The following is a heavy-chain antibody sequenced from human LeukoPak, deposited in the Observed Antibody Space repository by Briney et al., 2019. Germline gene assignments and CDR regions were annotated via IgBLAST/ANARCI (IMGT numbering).Heavy chain of an antibody. D-gene: IGHD3-22*01. Sequence: PGGSLRLSCAASGFTFSSYAMSWVRQAPGKGLEWVSAISSSGGSTYYADSVKGRFTISRDNSKNTLYLQMNSLRAEDTAVYYCAKRGYYHDSSAYFYFDYWGQGTLVTVSS. CDR2: ISSSGGST. CDR3: AKRGYYHDSSAYFYFDY. J-gene: IGHJ4*02. V-gene: IGHV3-23*01. CDR1: GFTFSSYA.